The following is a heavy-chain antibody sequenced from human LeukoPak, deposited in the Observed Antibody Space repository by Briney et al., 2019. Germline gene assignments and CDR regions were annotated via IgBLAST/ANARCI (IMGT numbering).Heavy chain of an antibody. CDR2: IIPIFGTA. Sequence: SVKVSCKASGGTFSSYAISWVRQAPGQGLEWMGGIIPIFGTANYAQKFQGRVTITADESTSTAYMELSSLRSEDTAVYYCARAYGKYYYDSSGYYWSFDYRGQGTLVTVSS. D-gene: IGHD3-22*01. CDR1: GGTFSSYA. V-gene: IGHV1-69*13. J-gene: IGHJ4*02. CDR3: ARAYGKYYYDSSGYYWSFDY.